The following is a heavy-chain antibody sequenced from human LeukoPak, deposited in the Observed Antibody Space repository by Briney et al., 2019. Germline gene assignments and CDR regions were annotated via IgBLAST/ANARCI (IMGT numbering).Heavy chain of an antibody. D-gene: IGHD5-24*01. CDR2: ISWDGGVT. V-gene: IGHV3-43*01. CDR1: GFTFDDHT. CDR3: SKSDPRGDGFNYDY. Sequence: PGGSLRLSCAVSGFTFDDHTMHWVRQAPGKGLEWVSLISWDGGVTKYVGSVKGRFTISRDNSKNSLYLQMNSLRTEDTALYYCSKSDPRGDGFNYDYWGQGTLVTVSS. J-gene: IGHJ4*02.